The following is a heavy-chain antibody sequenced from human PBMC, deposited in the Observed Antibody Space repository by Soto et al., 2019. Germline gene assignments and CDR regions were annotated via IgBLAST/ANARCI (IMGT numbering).Heavy chain of an antibody. CDR1: GGTFSSYA. CDR2: IIPIFGTA. J-gene: IGHJ6*02. CDR3: ARGPEINYYDSSGYPTPSQYYSYYGMDV. Sequence: SVKVSCKASGGTFSSYAISWVRQAPGQGLEWMGGIIPIFGTANYAQKFQGRVTVTADESTSTAYMELSSLRSEDTAVYYCARGPEINYYDSSGYPTPSQYYSYYGMDVWGQGTTVTVSS. D-gene: IGHD3-22*01. V-gene: IGHV1-69*13.